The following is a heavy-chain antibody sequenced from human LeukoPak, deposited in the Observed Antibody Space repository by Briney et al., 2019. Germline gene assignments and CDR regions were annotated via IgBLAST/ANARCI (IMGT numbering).Heavy chain of an antibody. J-gene: IGHJ3*02. D-gene: IGHD3-10*01. V-gene: IGHV1-2*02. CDR2: INPNSGGT. Sequence: GASVKVSCKASGYTFTGYYMHWVRQAPGQGLEWMGWINPNSGGTNYAQKFQGRVTMTRDTSISTAYMELSRLRSDDTAVYYCARDRAMVRGVLDEDAFDIWGQGTMVTVSS. CDR3: ARDRAMVRGVLDEDAFDI. CDR1: GYTFTGYY.